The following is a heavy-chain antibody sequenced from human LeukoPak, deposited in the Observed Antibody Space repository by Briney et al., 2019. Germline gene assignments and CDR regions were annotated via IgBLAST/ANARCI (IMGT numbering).Heavy chain of an antibody. J-gene: IGHJ3*02. D-gene: IGHD6-19*01. CDR1: GYSISSGYY. CDR3: ARDPSKGIAVAGTVEDAFDI. CDR2: IYHSGST. V-gene: IGHV4-38-2*02. Sequence: SETLSLTCTVSGYSISSGYYWGWIRQPPGKGLEWIGSIYHSGSTYYNPSLKSRVTISVDTSKNQFSLKLSSVTAADTAVYYCARDPSKGIAVAGTVEDAFDIWGQGTMVTVSS.